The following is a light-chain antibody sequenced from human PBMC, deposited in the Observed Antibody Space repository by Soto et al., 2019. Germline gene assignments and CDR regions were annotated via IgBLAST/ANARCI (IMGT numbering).Light chain of an antibody. CDR1: QSISSW. CDR2: KAS. V-gene: IGKV1-5*03. CDR3: QQYNSYRT. Sequence: DIQMTQSPSTLSASVGDRVTITCRASQSISSWLAWYQQKPGKAPKLLIYKASSLESGVPSRFSGSGSGTEFTLTINSLQPDHFATYYCQQYNSYRTFGQGTKVEIK. J-gene: IGKJ1*01.